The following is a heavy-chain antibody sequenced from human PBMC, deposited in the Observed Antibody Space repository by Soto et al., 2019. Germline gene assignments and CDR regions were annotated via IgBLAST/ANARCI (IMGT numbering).Heavy chain of an antibody. CDR3: ARGSEGEWLLRKGYFDY. CDR1: GGSISSGGYY. Sequence: QVQLQESGPGLVKPSQTLSLTCTVSGGSISSGGYYWSWIRQHPGKGLEWIGYVYYSGSTYYNPSLKSRVTTSVDTSKNQFSLRLSSVTAADTAVYFCARGSEGEWLLRKGYFDYWGQGTLVTVSS. CDR2: VYYSGST. V-gene: IGHV4-31*03. J-gene: IGHJ4*02. D-gene: IGHD3-3*01.